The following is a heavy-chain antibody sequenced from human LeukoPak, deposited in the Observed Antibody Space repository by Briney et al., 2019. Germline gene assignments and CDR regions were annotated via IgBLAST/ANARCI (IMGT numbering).Heavy chain of an antibody. Sequence: PSETLSLTCAVYGGSFSGYYWSWIRQPPGKGLEWIGEINHSGSTNYNPSLKSRVTISVDTSKNQFSLKLGSVTAADTAVYYCARKRACDYWGQGTLVTVSS. CDR3: ARKRACDY. J-gene: IGHJ4*02. CDR1: GGSFSGYY. CDR2: INHSGST. V-gene: IGHV4-34*01.